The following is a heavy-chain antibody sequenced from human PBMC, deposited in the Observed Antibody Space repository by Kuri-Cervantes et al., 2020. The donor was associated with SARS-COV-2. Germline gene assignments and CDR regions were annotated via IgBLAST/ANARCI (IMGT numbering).Heavy chain of an antibody. V-gene: IGHV3-30-3*01. CDR1: GFTFSSYA. J-gene: IGHJ4*02. D-gene: IGHD1-1*01. CDR2: ISYDGSNK. Sequence: GGSLRLSCAASGFTFSSYAMHWVRQAPGKGLEWVAVISYDGSNKYYADSVKGRFTISRDNYKNTLYLQMNSLRAEDTAVYYCARDQAGTIDYWGQGTLVTVSS. CDR3: ARDQAGTIDY.